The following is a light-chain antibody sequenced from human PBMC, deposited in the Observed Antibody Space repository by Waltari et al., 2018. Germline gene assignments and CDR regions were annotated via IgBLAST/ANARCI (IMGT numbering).Light chain of an antibody. J-gene: IGLJ1*01. CDR3: NSYTTARNLDYV. Sequence: QSALTQPASVSGSPGQSITISCTGTSSDVGFYNYVSWYQHHPGKAPKLMVYEVTNRPSGVSNRASGSKSGNTASLTISGLQAEDEADYYCNSYTTARNLDYVFGTGTKVTVL. V-gene: IGLV2-14*01. CDR1: SSDVGFYNY. CDR2: EVT.